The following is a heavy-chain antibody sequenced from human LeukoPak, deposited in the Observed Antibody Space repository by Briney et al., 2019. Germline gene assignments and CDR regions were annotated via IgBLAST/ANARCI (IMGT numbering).Heavy chain of an antibody. CDR1: GYTFTSYD. CDR2: MNPNSGNT. CDR3: ARGRSERLRYFDWLSRYYYMDV. J-gene: IGHJ6*03. D-gene: IGHD3-9*01. Sequence: ASVKVSCKASGYTFTSYDINWVRQATGQGLEWMGWMNPNSGNTGYAQKFQGRVTMTRNTSISTAYMELSSLRSEDTAVYYCARGRSERLRYFDWLSRYYYMDVWGKGTTVTISS. V-gene: IGHV1-8*01.